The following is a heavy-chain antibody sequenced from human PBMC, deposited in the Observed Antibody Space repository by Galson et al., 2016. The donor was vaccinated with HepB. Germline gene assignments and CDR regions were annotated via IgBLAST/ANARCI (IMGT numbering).Heavy chain of an antibody. D-gene: IGHD3-22*01. CDR2: ILHRGST. Sequence: ETLSLTCSVSGGSISSPLYYWGWIRQSPGKGLEWIANILHRGSTYYNPSLKSRVTISVDTSKNQFSLKLHSVTAADTSVYFLARLRHSAYYFYYWGQGALVTVSS. V-gene: IGHV4-39*01. J-gene: IGHJ4*02. CDR1: GGSISSPLYY. CDR3: ARLRHSAYYFYY.